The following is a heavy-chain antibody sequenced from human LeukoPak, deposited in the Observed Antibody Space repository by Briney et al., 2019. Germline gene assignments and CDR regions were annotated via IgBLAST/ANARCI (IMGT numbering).Heavy chain of an antibody. D-gene: IGHD2-15*01. Sequence: PGGSLRLSCAASGFTFSSYGMHWVRQAPGEGLEWVAVISYDGSNKYYADSVKGRFTISRDNSKNTLYLQMNSLRAEDTAVYYCAKGPYCSGGGCHAVHFDYWGQGTLVTVSS. CDR1: GFTFSSYG. J-gene: IGHJ4*02. CDR3: AKGPYCSGGGCHAVHFDY. V-gene: IGHV3-30*18. CDR2: ISYDGSNK.